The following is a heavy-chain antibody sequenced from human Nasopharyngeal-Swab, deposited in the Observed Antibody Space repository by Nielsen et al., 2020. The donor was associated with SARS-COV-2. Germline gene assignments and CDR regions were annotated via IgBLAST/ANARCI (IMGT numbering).Heavy chain of an antibody. D-gene: IGHD5-18*01. Sequence: GESLKISCVASGFTFSTYTMNWVRQAPGRGLEWVSSIISSSSSYIYYADSVKGRFTISRDNAKNSVFLQMNTLRAEDTAVYYCARDRIVDTAMVRTLSGFDYWGQGTLVTVSS. J-gene: IGHJ4*02. CDR1: GFTFSTYT. V-gene: IGHV3-21*01. CDR3: ARDRIVDTAMVRTLSGFDY. CDR2: IISSSSSYI.